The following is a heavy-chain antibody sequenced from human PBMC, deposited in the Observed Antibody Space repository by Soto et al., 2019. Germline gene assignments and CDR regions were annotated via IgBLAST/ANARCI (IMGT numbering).Heavy chain of an antibody. CDR1: GGSFSGYY. CDR3: ARDKIPGLFDY. D-gene: IGHD2-21*01. J-gene: IGHJ4*02. Sequence: PSETLSLTCAVYGGSFSGYYLTWIRQPPGTGLEWIGEINHSGSTAYNPSLKSRVTISVDTSKNQFSLKLTSVTAADTAVYYCARDKIPGLFDYWGQGTLVTVSS. CDR2: INHSGST. V-gene: IGHV4-34*01.